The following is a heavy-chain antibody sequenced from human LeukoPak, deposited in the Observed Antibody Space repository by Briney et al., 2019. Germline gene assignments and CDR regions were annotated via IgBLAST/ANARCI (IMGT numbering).Heavy chain of an antibody. CDR2: ISSSGSTI. D-gene: IGHD1-26*01. Sequence: GSLRLSCAASGFTFSDYYMSWIRQAPGKGLEWVSYISSSGSTIYCADSVKGRFTISRDNAKNSLYLQMNSLRAEDTAVYYCARVRSGWELYDAFDIWGQGTMVTVSS. CDR3: ARVRSGWELYDAFDI. V-gene: IGHV3-11*01. CDR1: GFTFSDYY. J-gene: IGHJ3*02.